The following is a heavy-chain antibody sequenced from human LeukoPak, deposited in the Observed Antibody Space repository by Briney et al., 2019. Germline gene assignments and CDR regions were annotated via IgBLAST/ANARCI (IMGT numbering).Heavy chain of an antibody. D-gene: IGHD3-22*01. CDR3: ANARLVYDSSGYPIFWYFDL. Sequence: GGSLRLSCAASGFTFSSYAMSWVRQAPGKGLEWVSAISGSGGSTYYADSVKGRFTISRDNSKDTLYLQMNSLRAEDTAVYYCANARLVYDSSGYPIFWYFDLWGRGTLVTVSS. CDR1: GFTFSSYA. CDR2: ISGSGGST. V-gene: IGHV3-23*01. J-gene: IGHJ2*01.